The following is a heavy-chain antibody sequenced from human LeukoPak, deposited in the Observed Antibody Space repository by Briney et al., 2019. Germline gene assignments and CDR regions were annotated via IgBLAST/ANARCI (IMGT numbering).Heavy chain of an antibody. CDR3: ARDYQGGYGDKSVDY. D-gene: IGHD5-18*01. V-gene: IGHV4-39*07. J-gene: IGHJ4*02. CDR2: GHYSGRA. Sequence: SETLSLTCTVSGGSITSTNYLWGWVRQPPGKGLEWIGSGHYSGRAYYTPSLNSRVTISVDTSKNQFSLKLSSVTAADTAVYYGARDYQGGYGDKSVDYWGQGTLVTVSS. CDR1: GGSITSTNYL.